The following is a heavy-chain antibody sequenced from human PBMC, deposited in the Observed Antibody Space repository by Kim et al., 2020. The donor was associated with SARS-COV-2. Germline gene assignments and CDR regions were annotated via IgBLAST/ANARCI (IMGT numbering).Heavy chain of an antibody. CDR3: ASDTRDYYAMDV. CDR1: GFTFSSYG. V-gene: IGHV3-33*01. Sequence: GGSLRLSCAASGFTFSSYGMHWVRQAPGKGLEWVAVIWYDGSNKYYADSVKGRFTISRDNSKNTLYLQMNSLKAEDTAVYYCASDTRDYYAMDVWGQGTTVTVSS. J-gene: IGHJ6*02. CDR2: IWYDGSNK.